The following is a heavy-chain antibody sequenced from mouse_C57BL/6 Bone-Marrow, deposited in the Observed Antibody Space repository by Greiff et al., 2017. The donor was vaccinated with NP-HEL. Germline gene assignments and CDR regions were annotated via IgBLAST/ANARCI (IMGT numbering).Heavy chain of an antibody. D-gene: IGHD1-1*01. Sequence: VQLQQSGPVLVKPGASVKMSCKASGYTFTDYYMNWVKQSHGKSLEWIGVINPYNGGTSYNQKFKGKATLTVDKSSSTAYMELNSLTSEDSAVYYCARSGYNYGLGDYWGQGTSVTVSS. V-gene: IGHV1-19*01. CDR3: ARSGYNYGLGDY. J-gene: IGHJ4*01. CDR2: INPYNGGT. CDR1: GYTFTDYY.